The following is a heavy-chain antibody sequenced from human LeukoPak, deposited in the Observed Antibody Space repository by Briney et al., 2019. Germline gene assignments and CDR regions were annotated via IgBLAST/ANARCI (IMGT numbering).Heavy chain of an antibody. CDR3: ARVRYNYGDSDY. V-gene: IGHV4-38-2*01. J-gene: IGHJ4*02. CDR2: IYHNGNT. CDR1: GYSISSGYY. D-gene: IGHD5-18*01. Sequence: TSSETLSLTCAVSGYSISSGYYWGWIRQPPGKGLEWIGIIYHNGNTYYNPSLKSRVTISVDTSKNQFSLKLSSVTAADTAVYYCARVRYNYGDSDYWGQGTLVTVSS.